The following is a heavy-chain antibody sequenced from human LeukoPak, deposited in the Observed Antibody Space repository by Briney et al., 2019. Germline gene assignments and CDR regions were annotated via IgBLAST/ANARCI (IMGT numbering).Heavy chain of an antibody. V-gene: IGHV3-7*01. CDR1: GFTFSTYW. CDR2: INQDGSVK. Sequence: GGSLRLSCEASGFTFSTYWMGWVRQAPGKGLEWVAKINQDGSVKYYVDSVKGRFTISRDNAEKSLYLQMNSLRAEDTAMYYCATMLRWYFDYWGQGTLVTVSS. J-gene: IGHJ4*02. D-gene: IGHD4-23*01. CDR3: ATMLRWYFDY.